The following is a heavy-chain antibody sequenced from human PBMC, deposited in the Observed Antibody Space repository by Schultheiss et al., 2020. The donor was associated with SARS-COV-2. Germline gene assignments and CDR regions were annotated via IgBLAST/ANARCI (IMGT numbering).Heavy chain of an antibody. D-gene: IGHD2/OR15-2a*01. V-gene: IGHV3-13*04. Sequence: GGSLRLSCAASGFTFNGYDMHWVRQGTGKGLEWVSVITSTGETYYQGSVKGRFTISRENAQNSLYLQMNSLRAEDTAVYYCARDRRYYGWFDPWGQGTLVTVSS. CDR1: GFTFNGYD. CDR2: ITSTGET. J-gene: IGHJ5*02. CDR3: ARDRRYYGWFDP.